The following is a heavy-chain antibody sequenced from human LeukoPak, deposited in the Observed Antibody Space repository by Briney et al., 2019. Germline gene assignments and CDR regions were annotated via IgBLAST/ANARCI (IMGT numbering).Heavy chain of an antibody. CDR2: ISYDGSNK. J-gene: IGHJ4*02. V-gene: IGHV3-30*03. D-gene: IGHD6-19*01. CDR1: GFTFSSYG. Sequence: GGSLRLPCAASGFTFSSYGMHWVRQAPGKGLEWVAVISYDGSNKYYADSVKGRFTISRDNSKNTLYLQMNSLRAEDTAVYYCARVKSSGWKYYFDYWGQGTLVTVSS. CDR3: ARVKSSGWKYYFDY.